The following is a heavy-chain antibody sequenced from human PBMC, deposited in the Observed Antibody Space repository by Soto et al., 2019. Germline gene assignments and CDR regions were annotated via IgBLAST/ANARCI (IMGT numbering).Heavy chain of an antibody. CDR1: GCTFSNYG. D-gene: IGHD1-26*01. V-gene: IGHV3-33*01. CDR3: ARGPATIVGAMDS. Sequence: QVHLVESGGGVVQPGRSLRLSCAASGCTFSNYGMHWVRQAPGKGLEWVAVIWYDGSDKYYADSVKGRFTISRDNSKNTLFLQMNSLRAEDTAVYYCARGPATIVGAMDSWGQGTLVTVSS. J-gene: IGHJ4*02. CDR2: IWYDGSDK.